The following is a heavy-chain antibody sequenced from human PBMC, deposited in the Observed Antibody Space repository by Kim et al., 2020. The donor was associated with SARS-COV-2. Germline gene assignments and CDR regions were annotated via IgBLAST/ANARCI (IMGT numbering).Heavy chain of an antibody. D-gene: IGHD1-26*01. Sequence: GGSLRLSCAGSGFTLKNYVMHWVRQAPGKGLEWVAVVWSHGRSTYYADSVKGRFTISKDDSKNTLFLQMNSLKLEDTAEYYCARDMSVGRPLFDDWGQGTLVTVSS. V-gene: IGHV3-33*01. CDR2: VWSHGRST. CDR1: GFTLKNYV. CDR3: ARDMSVGRPLFDD. J-gene: IGHJ4*02.